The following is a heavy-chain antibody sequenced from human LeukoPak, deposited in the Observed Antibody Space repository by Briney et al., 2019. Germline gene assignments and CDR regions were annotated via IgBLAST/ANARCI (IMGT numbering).Heavy chain of an antibody. CDR3: ARDLSPRN. Sequence: PGGSLSLSCAASGIPFSSSWMHWVRQAPGEGLLWVARITNDGTSTTYADSVEGRFTISKDNAKNTLFLQMNSLRAEDTAVYYCARDLSPRNWGQGTLVTVSS. CDR1: GIPFSSSW. V-gene: IGHV3-74*01. J-gene: IGHJ4*02. CDR2: ITNDGTST.